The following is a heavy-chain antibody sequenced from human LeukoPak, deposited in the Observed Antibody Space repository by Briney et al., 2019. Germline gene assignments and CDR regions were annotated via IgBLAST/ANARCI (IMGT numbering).Heavy chain of an antibody. J-gene: IGHJ3*02. CDR3: ARPLRNGGRHAFEI. Sequence: PSQTLSLTCTVSGGSSSSYYWSWIRQPPGKGLEWIGYIYDSGSTSYNPSLKSRVTISGDTSKNHCSLRLSSGTAADTAVYYGARPLRNGGRHAFEIWGQGTTVTVSS. D-gene: IGHD2-8*01. CDR2: IYDSGST. CDR1: GGSSSSYY. V-gene: IGHV4-59*08.